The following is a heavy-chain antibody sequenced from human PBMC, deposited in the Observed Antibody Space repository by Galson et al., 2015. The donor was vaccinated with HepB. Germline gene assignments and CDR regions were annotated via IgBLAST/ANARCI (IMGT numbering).Heavy chain of an antibody. V-gene: IGHV3-30*18. CDR3: AKDLDYDSSGYSFDY. CDR2: ISYDGSNK. CDR1: GFTFSSYG. J-gene: IGHJ4*02. Sequence: SLRLSCAASGFTFSSYGMHWVRQAPGKGLEWVAVISYDGSNKYYADSVKGRFTISRDNSKNTLYLQMNSLRAEDTVVYYCAKDLDYDSSGYSFDYWGQGTLVTVSS. D-gene: IGHD3-22*01.